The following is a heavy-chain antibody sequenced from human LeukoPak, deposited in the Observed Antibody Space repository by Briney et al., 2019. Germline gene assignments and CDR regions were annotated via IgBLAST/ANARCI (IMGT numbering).Heavy chain of an antibody. CDR1: GGSISSSNW. Sequence: SETLSLTCAVPGGSISSSNWWSWVRQPPGKGLEWIGEIYHSGSTNYNPSLKSRVTISVDKSKNQFSLKLSSVTAADTAVYYCARGLHYYYGSGSYPYWGQGTLVTVSS. CDR2: IYHSGST. J-gene: IGHJ4*02. CDR3: ARGLHYYYGSGSYPY. V-gene: IGHV4-4*02. D-gene: IGHD3-10*01.